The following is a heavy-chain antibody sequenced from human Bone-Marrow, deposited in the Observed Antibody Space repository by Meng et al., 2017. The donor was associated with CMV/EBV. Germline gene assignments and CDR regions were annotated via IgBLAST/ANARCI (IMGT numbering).Heavy chain of an antibody. CDR2: IYYSGSA. V-gene: IGHV4-31*03. D-gene: IGHD2-15*01. J-gene: IGHJ5*02. Sequence: SETLSLTCTVSGGSISGSGHYWTWIRQHPGKGLEWIGHIYYSGSAYSNPSLKSRLTILVDTSKNQFSLTLRSVTAADTAVYYCARMVVNNWFDPWGQGTRVTGSS. CDR3: ARMVVNNWFDP. CDR1: GGSISGSGHY.